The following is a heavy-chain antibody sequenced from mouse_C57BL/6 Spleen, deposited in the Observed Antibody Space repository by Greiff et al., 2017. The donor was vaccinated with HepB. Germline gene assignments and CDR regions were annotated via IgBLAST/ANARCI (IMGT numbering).Heavy chain of an antibody. CDR1: GYTFTSYW. J-gene: IGHJ2*01. CDR2: IDPSDSYT. CDR3: ARYHHYDGYPYYFDY. Sequence: QVHVKQPGAELVMPGASVKLSCKASGYTFTSYWMHWVKQRPGQGLEWIGEIDPSDSYTNYNQKFKGKSTLTVDKSSSTAYMQLSSLTSEDSAVYYCARYHHYDGYPYYFDYWGQGTTLTVSS. V-gene: IGHV1-69*01. D-gene: IGHD2-3*01.